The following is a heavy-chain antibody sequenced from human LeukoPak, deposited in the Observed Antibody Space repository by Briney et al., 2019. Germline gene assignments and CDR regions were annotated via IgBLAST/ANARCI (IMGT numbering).Heavy chain of an antibody. J-gene: IGHJ4*02. CDR2: ISYDGSNK. CDR1: GFTFSSYG. CDR3: AKKRAAVYSYGPGFDY. D-gene: IGHD5-18*01. Sequence: GGSLRLSCAASGFTFSSYGMHWVRQAPGKGLEWVAVISYDGSNKYYADSVKGRFTISRDNSKNTLYLQMNSLRAEDTAVYYCAKKRAAVYSYGPGFDYWGQGTLVTVSS. V-gene: IGHV3-30*18.